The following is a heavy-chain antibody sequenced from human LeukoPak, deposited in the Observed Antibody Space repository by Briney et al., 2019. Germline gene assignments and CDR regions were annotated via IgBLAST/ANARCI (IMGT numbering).Heavy chain of an antibody. D-gene: IGHD4-17*01. CDR2: ISWNSGSI. V-gene: IGHV3-9*01. Sequence: GGSLRLSCAASGFTFDDYAMHWVRQAPGKGLEWVSGISWNSGSIGYADSVKGRFTISRDNAKNSLYLQMNSLRAEDTALYYCAKDIARRDGYGDYYYFDYWGQGTLVTVSS. CDR3: AKDIARRDGYGDYYYFDY. CDR1: GFTFDDYA. J-gene: IGHJ4*02.